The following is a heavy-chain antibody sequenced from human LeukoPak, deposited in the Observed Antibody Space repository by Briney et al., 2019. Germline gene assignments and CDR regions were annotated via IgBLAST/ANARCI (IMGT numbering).Heavy chain of an antibody. D-gene: IGHD4-17*01. CDR1: GFTLSSYE. J-gene: IGHJ3*02. CDR2: ISRSGSTI. CDR3: AREGALTVTKDAFDI. Sequence: HAGGSLRLSCAASGFTLSSYEMNWVRQAPGKGLEWVSYISRSGSTIYYADSVKGRFTISRDNAKNSLYLQMNSLRAEDTAVYYCAREGALTVTKDAFDIWGQGTMVTVSS. V-gene: IGHV3-48*03.